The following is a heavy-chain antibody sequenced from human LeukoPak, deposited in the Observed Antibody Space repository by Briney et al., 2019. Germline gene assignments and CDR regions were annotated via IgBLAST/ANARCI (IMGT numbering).Heavy chain of an antibody. D-gene: IGHD3-10*01. CDR1: GYTFTGYY. J-gene: IGHJ6*03. CDR3: ARVSMVRGVITVYYYYMDV. CDR2: MNPNSGNT. V-gene: IGHV1-8*02. Sequence: ASVKVSCKASGYTFTGYYMHWVRQAPGQGLEWMGWMNPNSGNTGYAQKFQGRVTMTRNTSISTAYMELSSLRSEDTAVYYCARVSMVRGVITVYYYYMDVWGKGTTVTISS.